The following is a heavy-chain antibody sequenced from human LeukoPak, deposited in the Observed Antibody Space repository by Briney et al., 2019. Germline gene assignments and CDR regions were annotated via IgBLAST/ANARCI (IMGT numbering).Heavy chain of an antibody. J-gene: IGHJ4*02. CDR1: GGSFSGYY. V-gene: IGHV4-34*01. CDR2: INHRGST. Sequence: SETLSLTCAVYGGSFSGYYWSWIRQPPGKGLEWIGGINHRGSTNYNPSLKSRVTISIDTSKNQFSLRLTSVTAADTAVYYCARGPYCSGTSCSKYYFDYWGQGTLVTVSS. CDR3: ARGPYCSGTSCSKYYFDY. D-gene: IGHD2-2*01.